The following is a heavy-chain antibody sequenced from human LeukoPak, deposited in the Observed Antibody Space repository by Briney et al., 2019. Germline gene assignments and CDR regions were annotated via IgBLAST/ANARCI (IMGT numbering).Heavy chain of an antibody. CDR3: ARALSGSYFDY. CDR2: ISAYNGNT. CDR1: GYTFSSYD. V-gene: IGHV1-18*01. D-gene: IGHD1-26*01. J-gene: IGHJ4*02. Sequence: ASVKVSCKASGYTFSSYDITWVRQAPGQGLEWTGWISAYNGNTNYAQKLQGRVTMTTDTSTSTTYMELRSLRSNDTAVYYCARALSGSYFDYWGQGTLVTVSS.